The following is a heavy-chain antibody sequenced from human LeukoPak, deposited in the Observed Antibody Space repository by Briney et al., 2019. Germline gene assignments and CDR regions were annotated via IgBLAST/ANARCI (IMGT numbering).Heavy chain of an antibody. Sequence: PGGSLRLSCAASGFTFSTFDMHWVRQAPGKGLEWVATVSYDGSKKYYADSVKGRFTISRDNSKNTLYLQMNSLRAEDTALYYCSKDFGHWGQGTLVTVSS. CDR1: GFTFSTFD. CDR3: SKDFGH. J-gene: IGHJ5*02. CDR2: VSYDGSKK. V-gene: IGHV3-30*14.